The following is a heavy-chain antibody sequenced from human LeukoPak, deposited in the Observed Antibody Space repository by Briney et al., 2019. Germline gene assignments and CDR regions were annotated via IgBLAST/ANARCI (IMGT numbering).Heavy chain of an antibody. Sequence: RPSETLSLTCTVSGGSVSSGSYYWSWIRQPSGKGLEWIGYIYYSGSTNYKPSLKSRVTISVDTSKNQFSLKLSSVTAADTAVYYCARDLGDDFDYWGQGTLVTVSS. J-gene: IGHJ4*02. CDR3: ARDLGDDFDY. CDR2: IYYSGST. CDR1: GGSVSSGSYY. V-gene: IGHV4-61*01.